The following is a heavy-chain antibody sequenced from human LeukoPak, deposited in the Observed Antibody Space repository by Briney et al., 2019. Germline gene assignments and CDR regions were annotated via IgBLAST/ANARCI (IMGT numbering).Heavy chain of an antibody. Sequence: LGGSLRLSCAASGFTFSTYAMHWVRQAPGKGLEWVAVIRHDGSNKYYADSVKGRFTISRDNSKNTLYLQMDSLRAEDTAVYYCARSQYCSGGSCYRLGDYWGQGTLVTVSS. CDR3: ARSQYCSGGSCYRLGDY. CDR1: GFTFSTYA. V-gene: IGHV3-33*01. CDR2: IRHDGSNK. D-gene: IGHD2-15*01. J-gene: IGHJ4*02.